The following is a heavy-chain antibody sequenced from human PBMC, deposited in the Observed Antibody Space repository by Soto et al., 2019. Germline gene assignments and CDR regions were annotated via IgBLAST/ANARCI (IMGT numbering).Heavy chain of an antibody. D-gene: IGHD5-18*01. CDR1: AGSLSRYY. CDR3: VGSLMSRAMESFDY. Sequence: PSETLSLTCSVSAGSLSRYYWGWVRQSPGEGLQWIAHISYTVDASYNPSLKSRVTICLDTSKNQIALRLMSVTAADTAVYYCVGSLMSRAMESFDYWGQGTLVTVSS. CDR2: ISYTVDA. V-gene: IGHV4-59*01. J-gene: IGHJ4*02.